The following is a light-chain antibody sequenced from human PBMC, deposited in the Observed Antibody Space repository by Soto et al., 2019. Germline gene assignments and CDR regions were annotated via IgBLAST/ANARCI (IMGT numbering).Light chain of an antibody. CDR2: DVN. J-gene: IGLJ2*01. V-gene: IGLV2-14*03. CDR1: SSDIRAYNF. CDR3: TSWTTSTTMI. Sequence: QSALPQPASVSGSPGQSITISCTGTSSDIRAYNFVSWYQQHPGKAPKLMLYDVNIRPSGVSNRFSGSKSGNTASLTISGLQAEDDADYYCTSWTTSTTMIFGGGTKLTVL.